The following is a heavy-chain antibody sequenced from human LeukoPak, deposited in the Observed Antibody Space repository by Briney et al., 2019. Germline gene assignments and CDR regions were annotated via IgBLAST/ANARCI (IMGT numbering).Heavy chain of an antibody. Sequence: GGSLRLSCAVSGFIFSSYSMNWVRQAPGKGLEWVSSISTSSIYIYYADSVKGRFTISRDNAKNSLYLQMNSLRAEDTAVYYCAREKVGATNYWGQGTLVTVSS. V-gene: IGHV3-21*01. CDR2: ISTSSIYI. J-gene: IGHJ4*02. CDR1: GFIFSSYS. CDR3: AREKVGATNY. D-gene: IGHD1-26*01.